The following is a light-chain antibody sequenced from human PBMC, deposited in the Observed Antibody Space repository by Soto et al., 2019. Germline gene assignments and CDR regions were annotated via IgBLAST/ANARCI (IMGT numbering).Light chain of an antibody. CDR1: SSNIGSNT. CDR3: SAWDNSLNGYV. CDR2: TAG. V-gene: IGLV1-44*01. Sequence: QLVLTQPLSMSASPGQRVTISCSGGSSNIGSNTVAWYQHLPGTAPPRLIFTAGQRPSGVPGRFSGSKSGTSASLAISGLQSEDEGDYYCSAWDNSLNGYVFGPGTKLTVL. J-gene: IGLJ1*01.